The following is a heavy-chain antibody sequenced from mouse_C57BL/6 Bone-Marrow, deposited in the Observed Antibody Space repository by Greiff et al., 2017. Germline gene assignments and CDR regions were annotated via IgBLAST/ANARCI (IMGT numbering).Heavy chain of an antibody. CDR1: GYTFTDYE. Sequence: VQLQQSGAELVRPGASVTLSCKASGYTFTDYEMHWVKQTPVHGLEWIGAIAPETGGTAYNQKFKGKAILTADKSSSTAYMELRSLTSEDSAVYYCTRDGRYFDYWGQGTTLTVSS. D-gene: IGHD2-3*01. CDR2: IAPETGGT. V-gene: IGHV1-15*01. J-gene: IGHJ2*01. CDR3: TRDGRYFDY.